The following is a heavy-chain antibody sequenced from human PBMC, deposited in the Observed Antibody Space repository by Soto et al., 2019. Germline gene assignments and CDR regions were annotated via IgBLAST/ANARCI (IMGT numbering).Heavy chain of an antibody. V-gene: IGHV3-7*01. CDR1: GFTFSSFW. Sequence: EVQLVESGGGLVQPGGSLRLSCSPSGFTFSSFWMSWVRQAPGEGLEWVANINPDGMGKYYVDSVKGRFTISRDNDENSLFLQMNSLRAEDTAIYYCVRLYTDSSDYFDYWGQGSQVTVSS. J-gene: IGHJ4*02. CDR3: VRLYTDSSDYFDY. D-gene: IGHD3-16*01. CDR2: INPDGMGK.